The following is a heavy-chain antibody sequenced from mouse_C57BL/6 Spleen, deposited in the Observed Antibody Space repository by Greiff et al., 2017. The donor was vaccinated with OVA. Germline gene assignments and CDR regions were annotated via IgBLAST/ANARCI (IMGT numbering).Heavy chain of an antibody. CDR3: ARPGGSTFDY. CDR1: GYTFTSYW. Sequence: VKLQQPGAELVKPGASVKLSCKASGYTFTSYWMHWVKQRPGQGLEWIGMIHPNSGSTNYNEKFKSKATLTVDKSSSTAYMQLSSLTSEDSAVYYCARPGGSTFDYWGQGTTLTVSS. D-gene: IGHD1-1*01. V-gene: IGHV1-64*01. J-gene: IGHJ2*01. CDR2: IHPNSGST.